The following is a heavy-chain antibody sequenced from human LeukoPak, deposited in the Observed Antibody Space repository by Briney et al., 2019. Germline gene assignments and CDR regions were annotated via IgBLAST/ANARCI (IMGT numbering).Heavy chain of an antibody. J-gene: IGHJ1*01. CDR2: IYYSGRT. Sequence: GTIYYSGRTYYSPSLKGRVTMSVDPSNNQFSLNLRSVTAADTAVYYCARRRYYDGSGYLEWGQGTLLSVSS. CDR3: ARRRYYDGSGYLE. V-gene: IGHV4-39*01. D-gene: IGHD3-22*01.